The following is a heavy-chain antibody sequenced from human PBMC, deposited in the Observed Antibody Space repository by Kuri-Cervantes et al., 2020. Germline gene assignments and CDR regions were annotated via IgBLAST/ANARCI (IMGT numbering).Heavy chain of an antibody. D-gene: IGHD1-1*01. Sequence: ASVKVSCKASGYTFTSYDINWVRQATGQGLEWMGWINPNSGGTNYAQIFQGRVTMTRDTSISTAYMELSRLRSDDTAVYYCARDNNEIDYWGQGTLVTVSS. V-gene: IGHV1-2*02. CDR2: INPNSGGT. J-gene: IGHJ4*02. CDR3: ARDNNEIDY. CDR1: GYTFTSYD.